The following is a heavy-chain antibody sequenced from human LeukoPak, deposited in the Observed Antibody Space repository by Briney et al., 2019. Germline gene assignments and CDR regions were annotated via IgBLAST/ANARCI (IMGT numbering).Heavy chain of an antibody. CDR3: AKSTIFGVVKYYMDV. V-gene: IGHV3-23*01. Sequence: PGGSLRLSCAASGFTFSSYAMSWVSQAPGKGLEWVSAISGSGGSTYYADSVKGRFTISRDNSKNTLYLQMNSLRAEDTAVYYCAKSTIFGVVKYYMDVWGKGTTVTVSS. D-gene: IGHD3-3*01. CDR1: GFTFSSYA. CDR2: ISGSGGST. J-gene: IGHJ6*03.